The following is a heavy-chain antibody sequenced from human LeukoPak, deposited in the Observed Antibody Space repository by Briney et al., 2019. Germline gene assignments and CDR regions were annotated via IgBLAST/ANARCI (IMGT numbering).Heavy chain of an antibody. V-gene: IGHV3-23*01. Sequence: GGSLRLSCAASGFTFSNYAMSWVRQAPGKGLEWVSGISGSAGSTYYADSVKGRFTISRDNSKNTLYLQMNSLGAEDTAEYHCAKDYKGGIVVVTDDAFNIWGQGTMVTVSS. D-gene: IGHD2-21*02. CDR2: ISGSAGST. CDR3: AKDYKGGIVVVTDDAFNI. J-gene: IGHJ3*02. CDR1: GFTFSNYA.